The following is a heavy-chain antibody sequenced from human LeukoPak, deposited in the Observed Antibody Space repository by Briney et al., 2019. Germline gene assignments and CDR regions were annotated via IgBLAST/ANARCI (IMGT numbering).Heavy chain of an antibody. D-gene: IGHD3-10*02. J-gene: IGHJ6*03. CDR1: GFTVSSNY. Sequence: PGGSLRLSCAASGFTVSSNYMSWVRQAPGKGLEWVSVIYSGGSTYYADSGKGRFTISRDNSKNTLYLQMNSLRAEDTAVYYCALKGAVRAGDYYYMDVWGKGTTVTVSS. V-gene: IGHV3-53*01. CDR2: IYSGGST. CDR3: ALKGAVRAGDYYYMDV.